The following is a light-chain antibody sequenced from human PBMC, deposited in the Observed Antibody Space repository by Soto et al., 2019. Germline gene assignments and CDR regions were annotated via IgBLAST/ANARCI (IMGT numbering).Light chain of an antibody. CDR2: GAS. V-gene: IGKV3-20*01. CDR1: QSGSNNY. Sequence: EIVLTQSPGTLSLSPGERATLSCRASQSGSNNYLAWYQQKPGQAPRLLIYGASNKATGIPDRFSGSGSGTDFTLTISRLGTENCAVYYCRQYGSSGTFGQGTKGELK. CDR3: RQYGSSGT. J-gene: IGKJ1*01.